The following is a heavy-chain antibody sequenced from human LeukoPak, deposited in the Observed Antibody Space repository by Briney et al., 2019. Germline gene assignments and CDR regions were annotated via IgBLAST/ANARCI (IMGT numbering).Heavy chain of an antibody. J-gene: IGHJ5*02. Sequence: LSLTCALYWGSLIGYYALWVRQAPDKGLKWGAVIWSDATKQYYADSVKGRFTISRDNFKRTVSLEMNSLRGEDTAVYYGAKDAQRGFDYSNSLEHWGQGSLVIVSS. V-gene: IGHV3-30*06. CDR2: IWSDATKQ. CDR1: WGSLIGYY. CDR3: AKDAQRGFDYSNSLEH. D-gene: IGHD4-11*01.